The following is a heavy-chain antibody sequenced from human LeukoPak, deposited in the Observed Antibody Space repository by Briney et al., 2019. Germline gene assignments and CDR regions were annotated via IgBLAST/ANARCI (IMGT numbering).Heavy chain of an antibody. D-gene: IGHD6-6*01. Sequence: GRSLRLSCAASGFTFSSYAMHWVRQAPGKGLEWVAVISYDGSNKYYADSVKGRFTISRDNSKNTLYLQMNSLRAEDTAVYYCARVRSSSSVHYYYYYGMDVWGQGTTVTASS. CDR3: ARVRSSSSVHYYYYYGMDV. CDR1: GFTFSSYA. V-gene: IGHV3-30-3*01. J-gene: IGHJ6*02. CDR2: ISYDGSNK.